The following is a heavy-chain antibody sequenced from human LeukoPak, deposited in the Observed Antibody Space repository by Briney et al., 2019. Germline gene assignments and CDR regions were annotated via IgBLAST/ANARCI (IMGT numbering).Heavy chain of an antibody. V-gene: IGHV4-30-4*01. Sequence: SETLSLTCTVSGGSISSGDYYWSWIRQPPGKGLEWIGYIYYSGSTYYNPSLKSRVTISVDTSKNQFSLKLSSVTAADTAVYYCARFNHIAVAGDYWGQGTLVTVSS. J-gene: IGHJ4*02. CDR2: IYYSGST. D-gene: IGHD6-19*01. CDR3: ARFNHIAVAGDY. CDR1: GGSISSGDYY.